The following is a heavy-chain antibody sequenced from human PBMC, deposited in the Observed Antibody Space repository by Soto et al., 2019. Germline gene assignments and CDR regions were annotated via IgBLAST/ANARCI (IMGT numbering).Heavy chain of an antibody. Sequence: QITLKESGPTLVKPTQTLTLTCTFSGFSLNTGGVGVGWIRQPPGKALEWLALIYWNDYKRYSPSLKNRLSITKDTSKNRVVLTLTNLDPVDTATYYCAHRGYGDYPRDNWFDPWGQGTLVTVSS. J-gene: IGHJ5*02. D-gene: IGHD4-17*01. CDR2: IYWNDYK. V-gene: IGHV2-5*01. CDR1: GFSLNTGGVG. CDR3: AHRGYGDYPRDNWFDP.